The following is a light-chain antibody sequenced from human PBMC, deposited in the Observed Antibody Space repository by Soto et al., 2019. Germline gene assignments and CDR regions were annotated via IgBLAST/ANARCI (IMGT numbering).Light chain of an antibody. CDR2: DAS. CDR1: QSVSSSF. V-gene: IGKV3-20*01. J-gene: IGKJ1*01. Sequence: EIVLTQSPGTLSLSPGERGTLSCRASQSVSSSFLAWYQQKPGQAPRLLIFDASTRATGIPDRFTGRGSGTDFTLTISRLEPEDFAVYYCQFYGDPPKTFGQGTKVEIK. CDR3: QFYGDPPKT.